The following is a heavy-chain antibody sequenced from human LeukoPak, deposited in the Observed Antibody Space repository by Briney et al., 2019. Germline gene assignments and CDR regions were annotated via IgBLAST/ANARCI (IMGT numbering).Heavy chain of an antibody. J-gene: IGHJ4*02. CDR1: GGSISSYY. CDR2: IYYSGST. Sequence: PSETLSLTCTVSGGSISSYYWSWIRQPPGKGLEWIGYIYYSGSTNYNPSLKSRVTISVDTSKNQFSLKLSSVTAADTAVYYCARGLPDFDWLPTYYFDYWGQGTLVTVSS. V-gene: IGHV4-59*01. D-gene: IGHD3-9*01. CDR3: ARGLPDFDWLPTYYFDY.